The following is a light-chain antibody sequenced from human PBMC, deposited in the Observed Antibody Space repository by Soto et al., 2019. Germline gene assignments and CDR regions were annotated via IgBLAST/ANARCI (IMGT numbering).Light chain of an antibody. V-gene: IGKV1-5*01. J-gene: IGKJ3*01. CDR3: QHHGA. CDR1: QSISSW. Sequence: DIPMTQSPSTLSASVGDRVTITCRASQSISSWLAWYQQKPGKAPKLLIYDASSLESRVPSRFSGSGSGTEFTLTISSLQPDDFATYYCQHHGAFGPGTKVDIK. CDR2: DAS.